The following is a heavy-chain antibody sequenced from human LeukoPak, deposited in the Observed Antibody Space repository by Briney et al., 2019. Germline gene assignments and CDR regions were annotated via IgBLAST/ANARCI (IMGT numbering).Heavy chain of an antibody. D-gene: IGHD2-2*01. CDR3: ARSYCSSTSCSPYYYYYMDV. CDR1: GGSISSGGYY. V-gene: IGHV4-31*03. J-gene: IGHJ6*03. Sequence: SQTLSLTCTVSGGSISSGGYYWSWIRQHPGKGLEWIGYVYYSGSTYYNPSLKSRVTISVDTSKNQFSLKLSSVTAADTAVYYCARSYCSSTSCSPYYYYYMDVWGKGTTVTVSS. CDR2: VYYSGST.